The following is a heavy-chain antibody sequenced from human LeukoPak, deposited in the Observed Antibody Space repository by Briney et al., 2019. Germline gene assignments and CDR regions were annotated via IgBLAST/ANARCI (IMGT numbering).Heavy chain of an antibody. V-gene: IGHV3-21*04. CDR1: GFTFSSYS. CDR3: ARYYDKSGHYGRHDY. J-gene: IGHJ4*02. Sequence: PGGSLRLSCAASGFTFSSYSMNWVRQAPGKGLEWVSSISSSSSYIYYADSVKGRFTISRDNSKNTLFLQMNSLRAEDTAVYYCARYYDKSGHYGRHDYWGQGTLVTVSS. CDR2: ISSSSSYI. D-gene: IGHD3-22*01.